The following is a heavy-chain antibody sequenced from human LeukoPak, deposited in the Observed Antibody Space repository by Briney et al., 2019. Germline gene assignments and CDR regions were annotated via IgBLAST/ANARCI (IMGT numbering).Heavy chain of an antibody. CDR3: ARGGGLHNY. CDR1: GGSFSGYY. Sequence: SETLSLTCAVYGGSFSGYYWSWIRQPPGKGLEWIGEINHSGSTNYNPSLKSRVTISVDTSKNQFSLKLSSVTAADTAVCYCARGGGLHNYWGQGTLVTVSS. J-gene: IGHJ4*02. V-gene: IGHV4-34*01. CDR2: INHSGST. D-gene: IGHD3-16*01.